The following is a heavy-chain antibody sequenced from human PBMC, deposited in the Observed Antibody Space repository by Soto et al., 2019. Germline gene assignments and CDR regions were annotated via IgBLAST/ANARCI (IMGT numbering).Heavy chain of an antibody. CDR3: ARGANYDILTGYYLFDY. CDR2: INPNSGGT. D-gene: IGHD3-9*01. Sequence: ASVKVSCKASGYTFTGYYMHWVRQAPGQGLEWMGWINPNSGGTNYAQKFQGWVTMTRDTSISTAYMELSRLRSDDTAVYYCARGANYDILTGYYLFDYWGQGTLVTVSS. CDR1: GYTFTGYY. J-gene: IGHJ4*02. V-gene: IGHV1-2*04.